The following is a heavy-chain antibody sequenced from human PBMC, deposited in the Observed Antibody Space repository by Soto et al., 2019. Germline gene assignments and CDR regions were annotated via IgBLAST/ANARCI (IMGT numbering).Heavy chain of an antibody. CDR1: GVTFSDYY. Sequence: GGSLRLSCAGSGVTFSDYYIDWVRQAPGKGLEWVGRSRDKGNSYSTDYAASVKGRFTISRDASKNSLFLQMNSLQTEDTALYYCIRCITGTTSYDYWGQGNLVTVSS. D-gene: IGHD1-7*01. J-gene: IGHJ4*02. V-gene: IGHV3-72*01. CDR2: SRDKGNSYST. CDR3: IRCITGTTSYDY.